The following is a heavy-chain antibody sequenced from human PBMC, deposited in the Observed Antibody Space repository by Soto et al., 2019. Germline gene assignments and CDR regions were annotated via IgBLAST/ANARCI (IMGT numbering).Heavy chain of an antibody. J-gene: IGHJ6*02. CDR1: GFTFSSYG. CDR2: ISYDGSNK. CDR3: AKDIVVVVAANYYYYYGMDV. V-gene: IGHV3-30*18. D-gene: IGHD2-15*01. Sequence: PVGSLRLSCAASGFTFSSYGMHWVRQAPGKGLEWVAVISYDGSNKYYADSVKGRFTISRDNSKNTLYLQMNSPRAEDTAVYYCAKDIVVVVAANYYYYYGMDVWGQGTTVTVSS.